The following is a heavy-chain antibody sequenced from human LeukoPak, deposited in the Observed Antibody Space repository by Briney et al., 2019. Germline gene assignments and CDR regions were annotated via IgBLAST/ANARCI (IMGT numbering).Heavy chain of an antibody. CDR2: ISYDGSNK. CDR1: GFTFSSYA. Sequence: GGSLRLSCAASGFTFSSYAMHWVRQAPGKGLEWVAVISYDGSNKYYADSVKGRFTISRDNSKNTLYLQMNSLRAEDTAVYYCASEGSTGTTSYFDYWGQGTLVTVSS. CDR3: ASEGSTGTTSYFDY. J-gene: IGHJ4*02. V-gene: IGHV3-30-3*01. D-gene: IGHD1-7*01.